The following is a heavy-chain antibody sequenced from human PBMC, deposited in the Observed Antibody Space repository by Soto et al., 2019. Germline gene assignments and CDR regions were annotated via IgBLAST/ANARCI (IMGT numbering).Heavy chain of an antibody. CDR3: ARGGYSSSWYLRDSRGMDV. Sequence: SETLSLTCTVSGGSISSYYWSWIRQPPGKGLEWIGEINHSGSTNYNPSLKSRVTISVDTSKNQFSLKLSSVTAADTAVYYCARGGYSSSWYLRDSRGMDVWGQGTTVTVSS. CDR1: GGSISSYY. D-gene: IGHD6-13*01. J-gene: IGHJ6*02. V-gene: IGHV4-34*01. CDR2: INHSGST.